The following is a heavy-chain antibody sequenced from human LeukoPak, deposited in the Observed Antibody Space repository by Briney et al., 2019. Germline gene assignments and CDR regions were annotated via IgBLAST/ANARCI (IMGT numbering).Heavy chain of an antibody. CDR1: GYTFTSYD. V-gene: IGHV1-8*03. Sequence: ASVKVSCKASGYTFTSYDINWVRQATGQGLEWIGWMSPNSGNTGYAQKFQGRVTITRNTSISTAYMELSSLRAEDTAVYYCAKDMAYGSGSYQRAFDIWGQGTMVTVSS. J-gene: IGHJ3*02. CDR2: MSPNSGNT. D-gene: IGHD3-10*01. CDR3: AKDMAYGSGSYQRAFDI.